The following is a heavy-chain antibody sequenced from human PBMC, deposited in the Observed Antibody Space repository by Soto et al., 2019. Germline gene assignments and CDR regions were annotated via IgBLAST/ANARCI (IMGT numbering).Heavy chain of an antibody. CDR3: ARPQLEFWNWFDS. V-gene: IGHV4-39*01. J-gene: IGHJ5*01. Sequence: SETLSLTCTVSGASVSSDTHYWAWVRQPPGKGLEWIGCVYYSGSTYYNPSLKSRVSISIDTSKNQFSVKLTSMTAADTAIYFCARPQLEFWNWFDSWGQGTLVTVSS. CDR1: GASVSSDTHY. CDR2: VYYSGST. D-gene: IGHD1-1*01.